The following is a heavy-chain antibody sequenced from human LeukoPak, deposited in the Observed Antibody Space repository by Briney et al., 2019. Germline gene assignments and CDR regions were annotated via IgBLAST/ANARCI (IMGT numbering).Heavy chain of an antibody. V-gene: IGHV1-18*01. Sequence: ASVKVSCKASGYTFTSYGISWVRQAPGQGLEWMGWISVYNGNTNYAQKLQGRVTMTTVTSTSTAYMELRSLRSDDTAVYYCARDGSYYYASSGASDPWGQGTLVTVSS. CDR3: ARDGSYYYASSGASDP. CDR1: GYTFTSYG. D-gene: IGHD3-22*01. J-gene: IGHJ5*02. CDR2: ISVYNGNT.